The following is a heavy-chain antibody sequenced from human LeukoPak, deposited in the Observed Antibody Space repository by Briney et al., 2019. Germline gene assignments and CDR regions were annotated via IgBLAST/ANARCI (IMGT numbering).Heavy chain of an antibody. J-gene: IGHJ6*02. Sequence: SETLSLTCAVYGGSFSGYYWSWIRQPPGKGLEWIGEINHSGSTNYKPSLKRRVTISVDTSKNQFSLKLSSVTAADTAVYYCSRSRYYYGSGSYYSAYLMDVWGQGTTVTVSS. CDR1: GGSFSGYY. CDR3: SRSRYYYGSGSYYSAYLMDV. D-gene: IGHD3-10*01. CDR2: INHSGST. V-gene: IGHV4-34*01.